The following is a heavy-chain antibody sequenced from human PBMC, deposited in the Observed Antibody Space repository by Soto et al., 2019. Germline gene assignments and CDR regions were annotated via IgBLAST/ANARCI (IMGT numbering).Heavy chain of an antibody. D-gene: IGHD3-22*01. Sequence: QVHLVQSGGEVKKPGASVKVFCKTSGYTFSSYGVNWVRQAPGRGLEWMGWISPYDDYTDYAQKFQGRVSMSTDRPKKTADMELRSLRSDDTAVYYCGRGGYYDRSGSRNDHLYGMDVWGQGTTVIVSS. V-gene: IGHV1-18*01. CDR3: GRGGYYDRSGSRNDHLYGMDV. J-gene: IGHJ6*01. CDR2: ISPYDDYT. CDR1: GYTFSSYG.